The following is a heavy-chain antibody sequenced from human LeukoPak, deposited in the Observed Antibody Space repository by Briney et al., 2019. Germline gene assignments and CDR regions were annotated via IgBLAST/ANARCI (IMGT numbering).Heavy chain of an antibody. CDR3: AKDRSFYGAPWYFDL. D-gene: IGHD4-17*01. V-gene: IGHV3-23*01. CDR2: ITGSTGDL. CDR1: GFTFNNYA. Sequence: GGSLRLSCAASGFTFNNYAMSWVRQAPRKGLEWVSSITGSTGDLYYRDSVGGRFTISRDNSKNTLYLQMNSLRAEDTAIYYCAKDRSFYGAPWYFDLWGRGTLVTVSS. J-gene: IGHJ2*01.